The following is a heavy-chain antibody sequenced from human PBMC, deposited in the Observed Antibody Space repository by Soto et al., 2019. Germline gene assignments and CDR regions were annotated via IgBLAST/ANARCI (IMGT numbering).Heavy chain of an antibody. CDR3: AGGRHDYDNGGRFDY. D-gene: IGHD3-22*01. J-gene: IGHJ4*02. CDR1: GYTFGTYY. Sequence: QVQLVQPGAEVKKPGASVKVSCKASGYTFGTYYMHWVRQAPGQGLEWMGAINPSGSGTNYPQKFPGILTMAVDTSTTAVSMGLSSLRSGDTAVYYCAGGRHDYDNGGRFDYWGQGTLVTVS. CDR2: INPSGSGT. V-gene: IGHV1-46*03.